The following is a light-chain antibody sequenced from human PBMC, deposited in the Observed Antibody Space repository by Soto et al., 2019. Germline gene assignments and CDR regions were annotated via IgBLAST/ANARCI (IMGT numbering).Light chain of an antibody. CDR1: QSVSSSY. CDR2: AAS. V-gene: IGKV3-20*01. J-gene: IGKJ1*01. CDR3: QQYGASPRT. Sequence: EIVLTQSPGTLSLSPGERATLSCRASQSVSSSYLAWYQQKPGQAPRLLIYAASSRATGIPDRFSGSGSGTDFTFTISRLEPEDFAVYYCQQYGASPRTFGQGTKVEIK.